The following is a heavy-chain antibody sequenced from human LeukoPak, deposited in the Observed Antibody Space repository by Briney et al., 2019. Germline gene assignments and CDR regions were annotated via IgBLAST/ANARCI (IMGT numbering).Heavy chain of an antibody. CDR1: GGSISSYY. V-gene: IGHV4-59*01. Sequence: SETLSLTCTVSGGSISSYYWSWIRQPPGKGLEWIGYIYYSGSTNYNPSLKSRVTISVDTSKNQFSLKLSSVTAADRAVYYCARHSGEGYCGGDCFYFDYWGQGTLVTVSS. J-gene: IGHJ4*02. CDR2: IYYSGST. CDR3: ARHSGEGYCGGDCFYFDY. D-gene: IGHD2-21*02.